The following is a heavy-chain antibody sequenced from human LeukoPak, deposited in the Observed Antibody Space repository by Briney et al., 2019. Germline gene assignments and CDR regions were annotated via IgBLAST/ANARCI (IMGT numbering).Heavy chain of an antibody. D-gene: IGHD2-21*01. J-gene: IGHJ1*01. V-gene: IGHV3-53*01. Sequence: GGSLRLSCAASGFTVGTNSMSWVRQSPGKGLELVSVIYSGGSTYYADSVNGRFTISRDNSRNTLFLQMNSLRAEDTALYYCASAREYCGSAECYEYFHHWGQGTLVTVSS. CDR2: IYSGGST. CDR3: ASAREYCGSAECYEYFHH. CDR1: GFTVGTNS.